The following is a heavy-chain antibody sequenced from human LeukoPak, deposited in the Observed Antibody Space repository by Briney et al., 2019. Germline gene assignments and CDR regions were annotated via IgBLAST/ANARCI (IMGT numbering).Heavy chain of an antibody. J-gene: IGHJ4*02. D-gene: IGHD3-22*01. V-gene: IGHV3-9*01. CDR2: ISWNSGSI. CDR3: AKGLYYYDSSGYYGFDY. Sequence: GGPLRLSCAASGFTFDDYAMHWVRQAPGEGLEWVSGISWNSGSIGYADSVKGRFTISRDNAKNSLYLQMNSLRAEDTALYYCAKGLYYYDSSGYYGFDYWGQGTLVTVSS. CDR1: GFTFDDYA.